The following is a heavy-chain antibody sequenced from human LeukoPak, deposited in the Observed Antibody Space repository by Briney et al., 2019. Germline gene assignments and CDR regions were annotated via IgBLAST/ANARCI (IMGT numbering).Heavy chain of an antibody. CDR3: ARVACSSTSCYTTWSPFDY. Sequence: GASVKVSCKASGYTFIGYYIHWVRQAPGQGLEWMGWINPNSGGTNYAQKFQGRVTMTRDTSISTAYMELSRLRSDDTAVYYCARVACSSTSCYTTWSPFDYWGQGTLVTVSS. CDR1: GYTFIGYY. V-gene: IGHV1-2*02. CDR2: INPNSGGT. J-gene: IGHJ4*02. D-gene: IGHD2-2*02.